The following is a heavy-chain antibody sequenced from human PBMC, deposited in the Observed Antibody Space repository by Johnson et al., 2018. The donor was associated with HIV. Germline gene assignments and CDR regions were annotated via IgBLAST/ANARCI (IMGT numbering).Heavy chain of an antibody. V-gene: IGHV3-23*04. J-gene: IGHJ3*02. CDR1: GFTFRINA. D-gene: IGHD3-16*01. CDR2: ISAEGDSQ. Sequence: VQLVESGEGLVQPGSSLKLPCPVSGFTFRINAMTWFAKPPGKGLGWVSSISAEGDSQYYADSVKGRFTISEDNPKNTFYLQMNSLRAEETAIYYCAKDWADKDSFDIWGQGTMVTVSS. CDR3: AKDWADKDSFDI.